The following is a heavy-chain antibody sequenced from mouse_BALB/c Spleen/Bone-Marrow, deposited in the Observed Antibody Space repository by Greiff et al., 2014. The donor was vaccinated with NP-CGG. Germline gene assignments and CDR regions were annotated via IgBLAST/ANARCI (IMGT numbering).Heavy chain of an antibody. CDR1: GYTFTNYW. V-gene: IGHV1-7*01. J-gene: IGHJ3*01. D-gene: IGHD1-1*01. CDR2: INPSTGYT. CDR3: ARRDGSSYSFVY. Sequence: QVQLQQSGAELAKPGASVKMSRKASGYTFTNYWMHWVKQRPGQGLEWIGYINPSTGYTEYNQKFKDKATLTADKSSSTAYMQLSSLTSEDSAVYYCARRDGSSYSFVYWGQGTLVTVSA.